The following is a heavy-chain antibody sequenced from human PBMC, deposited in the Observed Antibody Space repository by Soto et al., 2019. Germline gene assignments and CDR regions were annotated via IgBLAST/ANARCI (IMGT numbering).Heavy chain of an antibody. J-gene: IGHJ4*02. CDR2: IYYSGST. CDR1: GGSVSSGSYY. Sequence: QVQLQESGPGLVKPSETLSLTCTVSGGSVSSGSYYWSWIRQPPGKGLEWIGYIYYSGSTNYNPSLKSRVTISVDTSKNQFSLKLSSVIAADTAVYYCARGYCSGGSCYGLFDYWGQGTLVTVSS. D-gene: IGHD2-15*01. CDR3: ARGYCSGGSCYGLFDY. V-gene: IGHV4-61*01.